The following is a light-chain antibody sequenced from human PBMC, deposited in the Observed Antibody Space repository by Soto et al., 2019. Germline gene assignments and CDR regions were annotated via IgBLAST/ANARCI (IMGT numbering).Light chain of an antibody. V-gene: IGLV2-14*01. J-gene: IGLJ1*01. CDR3: GSYTGSITYV. CDR2: EVT. CDR1: TSDVGGYNY. Sequence: QSALTQPASVSGSLGQSITISCTGTTSDVGGYNYVSWYQQHLGKAPILLIYEVTNRPSGVSNRFSGSKSGNTASLTISGLQVEDEAEYYCGSYTGSITYVFGTGTQLTVL.